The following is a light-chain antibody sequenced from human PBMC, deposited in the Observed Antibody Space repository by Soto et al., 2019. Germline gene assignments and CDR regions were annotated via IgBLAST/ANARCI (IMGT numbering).Light chain of an antibody. V-gene: IGLV2-14*01. CDR3: SSYTSIKVVL. CDR1: SSDIGNYDY. CDR2: EVI. J-gene: IGLJ2*01. Sequence: QSVLTQPASVSGSPGQSITISCTGTSSDIGNYDYVSWYQHHPGKAPKLIVYEVINRPSGVSTRFSGSKSGNTASLTISGLQPEDEADYYCSSYTSIKVVLFGGGTKLTVL.